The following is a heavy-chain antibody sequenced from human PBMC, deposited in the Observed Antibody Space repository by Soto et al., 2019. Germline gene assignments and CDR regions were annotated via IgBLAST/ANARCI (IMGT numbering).Heavy chain of an antibody. D-gene: IGHD3-10*01. CDR3: ARRGSSGTFIIDY. V-gene: IGHV5-51*01. CDR1: EDSFTNYW. CDR2: IHPADSDT. J-gene: IGHJ4*02. Sequence: GESLKISCQGSEDSFTNYWIGSVRQMPGKGLEWMGIIHPADSDTKYSPSFQGQVTISADKSINTAYLQWNSLKASDTAMYYCARRGSSGTFIIDYWGQGTLVTVSS.